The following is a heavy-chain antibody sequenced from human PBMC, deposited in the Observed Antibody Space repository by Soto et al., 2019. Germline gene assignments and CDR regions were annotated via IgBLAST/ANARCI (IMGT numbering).Heavy chain of an antibody. CDR3: ARGGGPYVWFNEF. Sequence: QEQLVQSGAEVKKPGSSVKVSCKDSGGLFSSFAISWVRQAPGQGLEWMGGIIPVFGTTNHAQKFQGRVTITADESTNTAYMELSSLTSDDTAMYYCARGGGPYVWFNEFWGQGTQVTVSS. V-gene: IGHV1-69*01. CDR1: GGLFSSFA. CDR2: IIPVFGTT. D-gene: IGHD3-16*01. J-gene: IGHJ4*02.